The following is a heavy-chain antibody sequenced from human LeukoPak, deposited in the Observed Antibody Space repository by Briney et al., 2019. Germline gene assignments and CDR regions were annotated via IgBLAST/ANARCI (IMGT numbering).Heavy chain of an antibody. V-gene: IGHV4-39*01. J-gene: IGHJ5*02. Sequence: SGTLSLTCTVSGGSISSSSYYWGWIRQPPGEWLEWLGFIYYSGSAYYNPSLKSRLTISVDTSKNQFSLKLRSVTATDTAVYYCARRRYCSSTSCYEYWFDPWGQGTLVTVSS. D-gene: IGHD2-2*01. CDR2: IYYSGSA. CDR1: GGSISSSSYY. CDR3: ARRRYCSSTSCYEYWFDP.